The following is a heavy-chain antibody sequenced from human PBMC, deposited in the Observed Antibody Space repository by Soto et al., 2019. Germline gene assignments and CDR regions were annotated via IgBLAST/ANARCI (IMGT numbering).Heavy chain of an antibody. V-gene: IGHV3-73*01. CDR2: IRSKGNNYAT. CDR1: GFIFSGSA. Sequence: GGSLRLSCAASGFIFSGSAIHWVRQASGKGLEWVARIRSKGNNYATAYADSVKGRFTISRDNSKNTLYLQMNSLRAEDTAVYYCARRGPGTYFDYWGQGTLVTVSS. J-gene: IGHJ4*02. D-gene: IGHD6-13*01. CDR3: ARRGPGTYFDY.